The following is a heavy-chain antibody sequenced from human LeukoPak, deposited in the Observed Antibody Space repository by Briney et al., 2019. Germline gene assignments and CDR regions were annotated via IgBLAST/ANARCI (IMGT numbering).Heavy chain of an antibody. CDR3: ASTGPYYDFLNV. Sequence: SSETLSLTCAVYGGSFSGYYWSWIRQPPGKGLEWIGEINHSGSTNYNPSLKSRVTISVDTSKNQFSLKLSSVTAADTAVYYCASTGPYYDFLNVWGQGTTVTVSS. J-gene: IGHJ6*02. D-gene: IGHD3-9*01. CDR1: GGSFSGYY. CDR2: INHSGST. V-gene: IGHV4-34*01.